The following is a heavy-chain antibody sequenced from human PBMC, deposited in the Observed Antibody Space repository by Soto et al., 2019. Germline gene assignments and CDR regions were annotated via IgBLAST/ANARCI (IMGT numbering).Heavy chain of an antibody. V-gene: IGHV3-7*01. CDR1: GFTFSSYW. CDR2: IKQDGSEK. D-gene: IGHD5-12*01. Sequence: GGSLRLSCAASGFTFSSYWMSWVRQAPGKGLEWVANIKQDGSEKYYVGSVKGRFTISRDNAKNSLYLQMNSLRAEDTAVYYCARDVDGYDSNYYYYYYMDVWGKGTTVTVSS. CDR3: ARDVDGYDSNYYYYYYMDV. J-gene: IGHJ6*03.